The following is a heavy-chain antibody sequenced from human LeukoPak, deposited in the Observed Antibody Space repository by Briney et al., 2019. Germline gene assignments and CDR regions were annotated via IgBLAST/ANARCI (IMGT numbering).Heavy chain of an antibody. J-gene: IGHJ4*02. Sequence: GGSLRLSCAASGFTFSSYAMSWVRQAPGKGLEWVSYISRSGNTIFYADSVKGRFTISRDNAKNSLYLQMNSLRAEDTAVYYCARETDYSNYDYWGQGTLVTVSS. D-gene: IGHD4-11*01. CDR1: GFTFSSYA. CDR2: ISRSGNTI. V-gene: IGHV3-48*03. CDR3: ARETDYSNYDY.